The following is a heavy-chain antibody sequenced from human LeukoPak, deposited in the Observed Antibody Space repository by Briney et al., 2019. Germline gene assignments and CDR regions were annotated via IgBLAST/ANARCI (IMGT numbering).Heavy chain of an antibody. CDR1: GFTFSSYA. CDR2: ISTSGDST. J-gene: IGHJ4*02. V-gene: IGHV3-23*01. Sequence: QPGGSLRLSCAASGFTFSSYAMSWVRQAPGRGLEWVSAISTSGDSTYSADSVMGRFTISRDNSKNTLHLQMNSLRPEDTAVYHCARQLGYCSDGSCYFDYWGQGTLVTVSS. D-gene: IGHD2-15*01. CDR3: ARQLGYCSDGSCYFDY.